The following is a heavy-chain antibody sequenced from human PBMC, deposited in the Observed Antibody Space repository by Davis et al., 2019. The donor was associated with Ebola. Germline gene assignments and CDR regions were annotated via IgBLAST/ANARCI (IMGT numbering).Heavy chain of an antibody. CDR1: GFTFSSYG. CDR3: AKGDRADV. V-gene: IGHV3-30*18. Sequence: GESLKISCAASGFTFSSYGMHWVRQAPGKGLEWVAVISYDGSNKYYADSVKGRFTISRDNSKNTLYLQMNSLRAEDTAVYYCAKGDRADVWGKGPRSPSPQ. J-gene: IGHJ6*01. CDR2: ISYDGSNK. D-gene: IGHD2-15*01.